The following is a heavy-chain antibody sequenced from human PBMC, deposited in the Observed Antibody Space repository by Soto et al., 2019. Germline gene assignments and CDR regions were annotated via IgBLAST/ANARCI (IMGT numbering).Heavy chain of an antibody. CDR1: GYTFTSYG. CDR2: ISAYNGNT. D-gene: IGHD5-12*01. CDR3: ARPVVAGVYYYYYGMDV. Sequence: QVQLVQSGAEVKKPGASVKVSCKASGYTFTSYGISWVRQAPGQGLEWMGWISAYNGNTNYAQKIQGRVPMPPDTSPSTAYMELRSLRSDDTAVYYCARPVVAGVYYYYYGMDVWGQGTTVTVSS. V-gene: IGHV1-18*01. J-gene: IGHJ6*02.